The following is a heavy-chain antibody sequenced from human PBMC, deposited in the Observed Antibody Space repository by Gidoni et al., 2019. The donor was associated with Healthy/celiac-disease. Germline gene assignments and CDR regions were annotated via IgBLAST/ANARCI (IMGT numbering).Heavy chain of an antibody. CDR3: AKDLGTRGVINWFDP. Sequence: EVQRLESGGGLVQPGGALRLSWAAYGFTVSSYAMSWVRQAPGKGLEWVSAISGSGGSTYYADSVKGRFTISRDTSKNTLYLHMNSLRAEDTAVYYCAKDLGTRGVINWFDPWGQGTLVTVSS. D-gene: IGHD3-10*01. V-gene: IGHV3-23*01. CDR1: GFTVSSYA. CDR2: ISGSGGST. J-gene: IGHJ5*02.